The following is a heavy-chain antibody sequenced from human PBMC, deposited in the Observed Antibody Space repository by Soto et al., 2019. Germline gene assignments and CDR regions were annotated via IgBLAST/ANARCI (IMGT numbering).Heavy chain of an antibody. CDR3: AKDLDSSGTLDY. D-gene: IGHD6-25*01. J-gene: IGHJ4*02. V-gene: IGHV3-30*18. CDR1: GFTFSSYG. CDR2: ISYDGSNK. Sequence: GGSLRLSCAASGFTFSSYGMHWVRQAPGKGLEWVAVISYDGSNKYYADSVKGRFTISRDNSKNTLYLQMNSLRAEDTAVYYCAKDLDSSGTLDYWGQGTLVTVSS.